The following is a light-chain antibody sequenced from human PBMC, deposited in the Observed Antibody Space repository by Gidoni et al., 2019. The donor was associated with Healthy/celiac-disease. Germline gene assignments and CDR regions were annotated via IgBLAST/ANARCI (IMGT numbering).Light chain of an antibody. CDR1: QSVSSSY. V-gene: IGKV3-20*01. CDR2: GAS. Sequence: EIVLTQSPGTLSLSPGETATLSCRASQSVSSSYLAWYQQKPGQAPRLLIYGASSRATGIPDRFSGSGSGTDFTLTISRLEPEDFAVYYCQQYGSSPYIFGQGTKLEIK. CDR3: QQYGSSPYI. J-gene: IGKJ2*01.